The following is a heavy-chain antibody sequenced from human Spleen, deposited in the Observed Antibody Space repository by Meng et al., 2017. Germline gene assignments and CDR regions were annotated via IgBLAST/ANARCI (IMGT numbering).Heavy chain of an antibody. Sequence: GESLKISCAASGFSFSAYAMSRVRQAPGKGLEWVSAFGGSGGSKFYADSVKGRFTISRDNSKNTLYLQMDSLRAEDTAVYYSAQGVGPNVWGGFSVYWGQGTLVTVSS. D-gene: IGHD3-16*01. CDR1: GFSFSAYA. V-gene: IGHV3-23*01. CDR3: AQGVGPNVWGGFSVY. J-gene: IGHJ4*02. CDR2: FGGSGGSK.